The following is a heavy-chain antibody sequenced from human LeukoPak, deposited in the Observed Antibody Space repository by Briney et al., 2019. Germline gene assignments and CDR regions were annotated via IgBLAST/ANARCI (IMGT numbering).Heavy chain of an antibody. J-gene: IGHJ5*02. V-gene: IGHV4-59*01. CDR2: IYYSGST. CDR3: ARGELLRYWFDP. Sequence: SETLSLTCAVYGGSFSGYYWSWIRQPPGKGLEWIGYIYYSGSTNYNPSLKSRVTISVDTSKNQFSLKLSSVTAADTAVYYCARGELLRYWFDPWGQGTLVTVSS. D-gene: IGHD1-26*01. CDR1: GGSFSGYY.